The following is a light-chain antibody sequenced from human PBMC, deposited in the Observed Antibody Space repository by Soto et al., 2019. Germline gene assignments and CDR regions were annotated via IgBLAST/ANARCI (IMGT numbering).Light chain of an antibody. CDR2: QDD. J-gene: IGLJ2*01. V-gene: IGLV3-1*01. CDR3: QAWDSSTAV. Sequence: SYELTHPPSVSVSPGQTASITCSGDNLGDKFSCWYQQKPGQSPVVVIYQDDKRPSGIPERFSGSNSGDTATLSISETQALDEADYYCQAWDSSTAVFGGGTKVTVL. CDR1: NLGDKF.